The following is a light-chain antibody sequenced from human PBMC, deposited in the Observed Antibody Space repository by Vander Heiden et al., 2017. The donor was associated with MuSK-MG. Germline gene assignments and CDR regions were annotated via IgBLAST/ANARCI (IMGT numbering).Light chain of an antibody. CDR2: EVT. CDR3: SSYAASNNVV. CDR1: GSDLRGYNY. J-gene: IGLJ2*01. Sequence: QSALTQPPSASGSPGQSVTISCTGSGSDLRGYNYVSWYQQPPGKAPPRTVYEVTKRPSGVPARFSGSKSGNTASLTVSGLQAEDEADYYCSSYAASNNVVFGGGTKLTVL. V-gene: IGLV2-8*01.